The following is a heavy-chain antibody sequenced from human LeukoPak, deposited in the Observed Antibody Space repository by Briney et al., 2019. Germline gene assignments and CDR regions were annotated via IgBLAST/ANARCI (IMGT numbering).Heavy chain of an antibody. Sequence: GGSLRLSCAASGFTFSSYSMNWVRQAPGKGLEWVSSISSSSSYIYYADSVKGRFTISRDNAKNTLYLQMNSLRAEDTAVYYCARDKYSGGSCFDYWGQGTLVTVSS. CDR2: ISSSSSYI. D-gene: IGHD2-15*01. J-gene: IGHJ4*02. V-gene: IGHV3-21*01. CDR3: ARDKYSGGSCFDY. CDR1: GFTFSSYS.